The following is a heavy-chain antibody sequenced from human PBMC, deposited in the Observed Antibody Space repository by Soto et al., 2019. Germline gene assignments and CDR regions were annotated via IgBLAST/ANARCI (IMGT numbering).Heavy chain of an antibody. CDR1: GGTFSSYA. CDR2: IIPIFGTA. J-gene: IGHJ4*02. D-gene: IGHD3-22*01. Sequence: GASVKASCKASGGTFSSYAISWVRQAPGQGLEWMGGIIPIFGTANYAQKFQGRVTITADESTSTAYMELSSLRSEDTAVYYCARSRIVVDFFDYWGQGTLVTVSS. V-gene: IGHV1-69*13. CDR3: ARSRIVVDFFDY.